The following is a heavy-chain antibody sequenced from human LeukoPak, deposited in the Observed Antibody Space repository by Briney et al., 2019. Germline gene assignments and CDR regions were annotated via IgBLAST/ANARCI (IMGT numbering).Heavy chain of an antibody. V-gene: IGHV3-53*05. CDR3: AKEGDTALVTGYLNL. CDR1: GFTVSSNY. CDR2: IYSGGST. J-gene: IGHJ2*01. Sequence: GGSLRLSCAASGFTVSSNYMSWVRQAPGKGLEWVSVIYSGGSTYYADSVKGRFTISRDNSKNTLYLQMSSLRSEDTAMYYCAKEGDTALVTGYLNLWGRGTLVTVSA. D-gene: IGHD5-18*01.